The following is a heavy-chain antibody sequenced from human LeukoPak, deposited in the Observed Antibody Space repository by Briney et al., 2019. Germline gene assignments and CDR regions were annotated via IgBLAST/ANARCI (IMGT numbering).Heavy chain of an antibody. V-gene: IGHV3-30*02. J-gene: IGHJ3*02. CDR2: IQYHGSNK. CDR1: GFTFSSYA. Sequence: PGGSLRLSCAASGFTFSSYAMHWVRQAPGKGLEWVAFIQYHGSNKYYADSVKGRFTISRDNSKNTLYLRMNSLRTEDTAVYYCAKDRRPTYYSDSSGYYFRDAFDMWGQGTMVTVSS. D-gene: IGHD3-22*01. CDR3: AKDRRPTYYSDSSGYYFRDAFDM.